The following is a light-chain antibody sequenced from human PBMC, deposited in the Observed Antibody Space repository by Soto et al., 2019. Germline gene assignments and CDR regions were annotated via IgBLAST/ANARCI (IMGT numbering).Light chain of an antibody. V-gene: IGKV1-5*03. CDR2: KAS. CDR1: QSISSW. Sequence: DIPLTQSPSTLSVSLFDRVAIXWRASQSISSWLAWYQQKPGKAPKLLIYKASSLESGVPSRFSGSGSGTEFTLTISSLQPDDFATYYCQQYNSYSRTFGQGTKVDIK. CDR3: QQYNSYSRT. J-gene: IGKJ1*01.